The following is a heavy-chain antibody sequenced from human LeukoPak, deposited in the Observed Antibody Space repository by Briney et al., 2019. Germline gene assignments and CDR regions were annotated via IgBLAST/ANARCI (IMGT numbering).Heavy chain of an antibody. CDR3: ATSLRPGGGNSFLLDY. CDR2: ISYDGSTK. D-gene: IGHD4-23*01. J-gene: IGHJ4*02. V-gene: IGHV3-30*03. Sequence: SGGSLRLSFAASGFTFSRFCMHWVRQAPGKGVGGGGGISYDGSTKYYADSVKGRFIISRDNSKNTLYLQMNSLTVHDTAVYYCATSLRPGGGNSFLLDYWGQGILVTVSS. CDR1: GFTFSRFC.